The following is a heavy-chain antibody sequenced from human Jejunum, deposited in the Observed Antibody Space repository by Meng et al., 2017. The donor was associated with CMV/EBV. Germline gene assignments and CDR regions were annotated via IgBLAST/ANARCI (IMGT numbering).Heavy chain of an antibody. V-gene: IGHV3-48*03. CDR1: FTFSRQE. Sequence: FTFSRQEMSGVRQAPGRGLEWVSYISSSGSVRHYADSEMGRFTVSRDNAKNLLYLQMNSLRAEDTAVYYCTHYFGSGNQPTGGFHFWGQGTVVTVSS. CDR2: ISSSGSVR. CDR3: THYFGSGNQPTGGFHF. J-gene: IGHJ4*03. D-gene: IGHD3-10*01.